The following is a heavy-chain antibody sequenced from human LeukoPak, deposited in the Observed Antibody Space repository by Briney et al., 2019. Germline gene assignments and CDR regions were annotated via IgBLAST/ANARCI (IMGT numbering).Heavy chain of an antibody. CDR1: GFIVSSNY. V-gene: IGHV3-53*01. J-gene: IGHJ3*02. Sequence: GGSLRLSCAASGFIVSSNYMSWVRQAPGKGLEWVSVIYSGGTTYYADSVKGRFTISRDNSKNTLYLQMNSLRAEDTAVYYCARGLVVATAGTRDAFDTWGQGTMVTVSS. CDR2: IYSGGTT. CDR3: ARGLVVATAGTRDAFDT. D-gene: IGHD6-13*01.